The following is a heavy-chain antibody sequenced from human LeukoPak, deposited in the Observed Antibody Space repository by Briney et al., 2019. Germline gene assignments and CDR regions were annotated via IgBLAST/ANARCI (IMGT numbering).Heavy chain of an antibody. Sequence: PSETLSLTCDVYGGSFSGYHWTWIRQPPGKGLEWIGEISDNGGTNYNPSLKSRVTISLDTSKNQFSLKLISVTAADTAVYYCARGVGKGSTTYYYGMDVWGKGTMVTVSS. CDR1: GGSFSGYH. V-gene: IGHV4-34*01. CDR2: ISDNGGT. J-gene: IGHJ6*04. CDR3: ARGVGKGSTTYYYGMDV. D-gene: IGHD6-13*01.